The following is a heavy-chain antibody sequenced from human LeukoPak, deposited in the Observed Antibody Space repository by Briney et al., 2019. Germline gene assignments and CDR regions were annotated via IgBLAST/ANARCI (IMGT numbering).Heavy chain of an antibody. D-gene: IGHD3-22*01. J-gene: IGHJ4*02. CDR2: ISGSGGST. CDR1: GFTFSSYA. CDR3: AKNYYDSSGYFPTPKPTE. Sequence: GGSLRLSCAASGFTFSSYAMSWVRQAPGKGLEWVSAISGSGGSTYYADSVKGRFTISRDNSKNTLYLQMNSLRAEDTAVYYCAKNYYDSSGYFPTPKPTEWGQGTLVTVSS. V-gene: IGHV3-23*01.